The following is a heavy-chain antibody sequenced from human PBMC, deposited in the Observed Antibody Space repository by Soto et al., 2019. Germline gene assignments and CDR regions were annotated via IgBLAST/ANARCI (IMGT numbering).Heavy chain of an antibody. CDR1: GYRFSTYW. CDR3: ARARVATPRLEDPFDI. CDR2: IYPGDSDA. J-gene: IGHJ3*02. Sequence: GESLNLSCTGSGYRFSTYWRAWVRPQTGKGLEYMGIIYPGDSDARYSPSFQGQVTISADKSINTAYLQCSSLKASDTAIYYCARARVATPRLEDPFDIWGQGTLVTVSS. V-gene: IGHV5-51*01. D-gene: IGHD5-12*01.